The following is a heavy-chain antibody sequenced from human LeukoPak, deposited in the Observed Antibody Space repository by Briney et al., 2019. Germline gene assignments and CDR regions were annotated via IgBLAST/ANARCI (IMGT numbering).Heavy chain of an antibody. J-gene: IGHJ4*02. D-gene: IGHD2-15*01. CDR2: IRYDGSNK. Sequence: GGSLRLSCAASGFTFSSYGMHWVRQAPGKGLEGVAYIRYDGSNKNYADFVKGRFTISRDNSKNTLYLQMNSLKAEDTGVYYCAGSGDYFDYWGQGTLVTVSS. CDR3: AGSGDYFDY. CDR1: GFTFSSYG. V-gene: IGHV3-30*02.